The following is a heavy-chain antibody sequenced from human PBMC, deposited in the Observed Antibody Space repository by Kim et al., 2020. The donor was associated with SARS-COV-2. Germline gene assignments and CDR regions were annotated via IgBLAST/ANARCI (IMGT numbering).Heavy chain of an antibody. CDR2: INPNSGGT. CDR3: ARGVGYYDSSGYYYYYGMDV. CDR1: GYTFTGYY. V-gene: IGHV1-2*05. D-gene: IGHD3-22*01. J-gene: IGHJ6*02. Sequence: ASVKVSCKASGYTFTGYYMHWVRQAPGQGLEWMGRINPNSGGTNYAQKFQGRVTMTRDTSISTAYMELSRLRSDDTVVYYCARGVGYYDSSGYYYYYGMDVWGQGTTVTVSS.